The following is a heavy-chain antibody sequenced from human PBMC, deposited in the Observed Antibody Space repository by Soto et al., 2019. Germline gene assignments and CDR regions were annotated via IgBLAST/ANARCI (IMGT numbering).Heavy chain of an antibody. CDR3: ARVDYGDYMAHFDY. CDR2: IYYSGST. Sequence: SETLSLTCTVSGGSISSSSYYWGWIRQPPGKGLEWIGSIYYSGSTYYNPSLKSRVTVSVDTSKNQFSLKLSSVTAADTAVYYCARVDYGDYMAHFDYWGQGTLVTVSS. D-gene: IGHD4-17*01. CDR1: GGSISSSSYY. J-gene: IGHJ4*02. V-gene: IGHV4-39*01.